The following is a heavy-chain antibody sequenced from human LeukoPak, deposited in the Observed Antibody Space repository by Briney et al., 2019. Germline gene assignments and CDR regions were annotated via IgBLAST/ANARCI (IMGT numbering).Heavy chain of an antibody. D-gene: IGHD3-9*01. CDR1: GGSISSYY. J-gene: IGHJ4*02. Sequence: PSETLSLICTVSGGSISSYYWSWIRQPAGKGLEWIRRIYTSGSTNYNPSLKSRVTISVDTSKNQFSLKLSSVTAADTAVYYCARGRYDILTGYHAYYFDYWGQGTLVTVSS. CDR2: IYTSGST. V-gene: IGHV4-4*07. CDR3: ARGRYDILTGYHAYYFDY.